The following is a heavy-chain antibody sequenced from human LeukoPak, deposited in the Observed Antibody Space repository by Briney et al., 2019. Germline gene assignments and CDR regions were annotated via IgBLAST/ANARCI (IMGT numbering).Heavy chain of an antibody. Sequence: GGSLRLSCAASGFTFSSYAMHWVRQAPGKGLEWVAVISYDGSNKYYADSVKGRFTISRDNSKNTLYLQMNSLRAEDTAVYYCARDITAPGKTYYYYYYGMDVWGQGTTVTVSS. D-gene: IGHD3-10*01. V-gene: IGHV3-30*04. J-gene: IGHJ6*02. CDR1: GFTFSSYA. CDR2: ISYDGSNK. CDR3: ARDITAPGKTYYYYYYGMDV.